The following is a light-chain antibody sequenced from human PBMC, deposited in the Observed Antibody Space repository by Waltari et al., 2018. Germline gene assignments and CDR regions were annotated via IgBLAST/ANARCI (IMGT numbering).Light chain of an antibody. Sequence: SALTQPDSVSGSPGQSITISCSGISSDSGDYASVSWYQQNPGNAPKVIIYDVTSRPSGVSNRFSGSKSGSSASLTISGLQPEDEADYYCSSFTTSTTGIFGGGTRLTVL. J-gene: IGLJ2*01. CDR1: SSDSGDYAS. CDR3: SSFTTSTTGI. CDR2: DVT. V-gene: IGLV2-14*01.